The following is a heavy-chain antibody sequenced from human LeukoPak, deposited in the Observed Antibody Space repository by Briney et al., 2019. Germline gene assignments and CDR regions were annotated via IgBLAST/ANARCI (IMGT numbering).Heavy chain of an antibody. CDR2: ISSSSSYI. D-gene: IGHD3-10*02. V-gene: IGHV3-21*01. J-gene: IGHJ6*04. CDR1: VFTFSSYS. Sequence: PGGSLRLSCAASVFTFSSYSMNWVRPAPGKGVEWVPSISSSSSYIYYADSVKGRFTISRDNAKNSLYLQMNSLRAEDTAVYYCAELGITIIGGVWGKGTTVTISS. CDR3: AELGITIIGGV.